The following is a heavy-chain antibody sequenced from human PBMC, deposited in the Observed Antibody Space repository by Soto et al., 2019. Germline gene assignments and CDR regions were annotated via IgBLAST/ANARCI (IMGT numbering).Heavy chain of an antibody. Sequence: SETLSLTCTVSGGSISSSSYYWGWIRQPPGKGLAWIGSIYYSGSTYYNPSLKSRVTISVDTSKNQFSLKLSSVTAADTAVYYCAIISQALDSSWSDYWGQGTLVTVSS. V-gene: IGHV4-39*07. CDR3: AIISQALDSSWSDY. J-gene: IGHJ4*02. D-gene: IGHD6-13*01. CDR2: IYYSGST. CDR1: GGSISSSSYY.